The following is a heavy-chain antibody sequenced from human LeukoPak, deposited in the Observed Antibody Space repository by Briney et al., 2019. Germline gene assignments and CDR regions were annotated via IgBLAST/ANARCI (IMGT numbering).Heavy chain of an antibody. V-gene: IGHV3-48*03. J-gene: IGHJ6*04. Sequence: GGSLRLSCAASGFTFSSYEMNWVRQAPGKGLEWVSYISSSGSTIYYADSVKGRFTISRDNAKNSLYLQMNSLRAEDTAVYYCARDSVGLWFGELSPPDVWGKGTTVTVSS. D-gene: IGHD3-10*01. CDR1: GFTFSSYE. CDR3: ARDSVGLWFGELSPPDV. CDR2: ISSSGSTI.